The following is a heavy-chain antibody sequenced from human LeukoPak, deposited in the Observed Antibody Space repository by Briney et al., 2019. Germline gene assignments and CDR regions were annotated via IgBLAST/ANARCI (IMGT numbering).Heavy chain of an antibody. Sequence: ASVKVSCKASGYTFTSYGISWVRQAPGQGLEWMGWISAYNGNTNYAQKLQGRVTMTTDTSTSTACMELRSLRSDDTAVYYCARDGKRWLQQIDYWGQGTLVTVSS. CDR3: ARDGKRWLQQIDY. J-gene: IGHJ4*02. D-gene: IGHD5-24*01. V-gene: IGHV1-18*01. CDR2: ISAYNGNT. CDR1: GYTFTSYG.